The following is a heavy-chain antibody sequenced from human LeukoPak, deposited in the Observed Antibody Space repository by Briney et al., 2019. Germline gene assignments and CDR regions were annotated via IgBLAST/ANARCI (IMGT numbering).Heavy chain of an antibody. J-gene: IGHJ5*02. CDR1: GGSISIGGYY. CDR3: ARNDDSSGYYYLAFDP. Sequence: ASQTLSLTCTVSGGSISIGGYYCSWIRQHPGEGLEWIGYIYYSGSTYYNPSLKSRVTISVDTSKNQFSLKLSSVTAADTAVYYCARNDDSSGYYYLAFDPWGQGTLVTVSP. V-gene: IGHV4-31*03. CDR2: IYYSGST. D-gene: IGHD3-22*01.